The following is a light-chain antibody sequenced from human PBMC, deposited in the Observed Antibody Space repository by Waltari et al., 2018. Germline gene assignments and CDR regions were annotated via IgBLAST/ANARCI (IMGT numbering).Light chain of an antibody. J-gene: IGLJ3*02. CDR2: GNN. CDR1: SSNLGSTHH. CDR3: QSYDSSLSARV. V-gene: IGLV1-40*01. Sequence: QSVLTQPPSVSGPPGQRVTISCTGSSSNLGSTHHSHLYQQLPGAPPKLLSYGNNNRPSGVPDRCSGSKSGTSASLAITGLQAGDEADYYCQSYDSSLSARVFGGGTKLTVL.